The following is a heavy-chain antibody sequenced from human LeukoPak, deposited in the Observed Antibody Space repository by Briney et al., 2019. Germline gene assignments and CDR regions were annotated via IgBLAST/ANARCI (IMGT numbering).Heavy chain of an antibody. CDR1: GFTFSNYA. Sequence: GGSLRLSCAASGFTFSNYAMHWVRQAPGKGLEWVAVISYGGSNKYYADSVKGRFTISRDNAKNSLYLQMNSLRAEDTAVYYCARSRPDRYYYYGMDVWGQGTTVTVSS. CDR2: ISYGGSNK. V-gene: IGHV3-30-3*01. CDR3: ARSRPDRYYYYGMDV. J-gene: IGHJ6*02. D-gene: IGHD6-6*01.